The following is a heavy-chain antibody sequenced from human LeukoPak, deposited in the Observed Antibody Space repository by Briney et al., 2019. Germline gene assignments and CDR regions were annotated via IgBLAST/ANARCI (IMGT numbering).Heavy chain of an antibody. CDR3: TRMTTGHDY. D-gene: IGHD4-17*01. CDR1: GVSFNDYY. J-gene: IGHJ4*02. Sequence: SETLSLTCAVSGVSFNDYYWSWVRQTPGKGLEWIGEINHSGNTNDSPSLKSRVTLSIDTSRKQFSLNLRSVTVADTGIYYCTRMTTGHDYWGPGTLVTVSS. V-gene: IGHV4-34*01. CDR2: INHSGNT.